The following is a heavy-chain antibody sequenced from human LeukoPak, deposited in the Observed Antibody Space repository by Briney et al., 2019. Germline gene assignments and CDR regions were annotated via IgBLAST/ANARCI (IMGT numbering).Heavy chain of an antibody. V-gene: IGHV4-39*07. CDR1: GGSISSSSYY. J-gene: IGHJ6*03. Sequence: PSETLSLTCTVSGGSISSSSYYWGWIRQPPGKGLEWIGSIFYSGSTYYNPSLKSRVTISVDTSKNQFSLKLSSVTAADTAVYYCARLRQAVWSGSYYYYYYMDVWGKGTTVTVSS. CDR2: IFYSGST. D-gene: IGHD1-26*01. CDR3: ARLRQAVWSGSYYYYYYMDV.